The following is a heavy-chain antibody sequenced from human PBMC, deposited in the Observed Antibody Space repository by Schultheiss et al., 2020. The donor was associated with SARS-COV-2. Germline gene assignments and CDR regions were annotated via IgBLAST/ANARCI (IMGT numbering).Heavy chain of an antibody. CDR2: ISGSGGST. D-gene: IGHD1-1*01. J-gene: IGHJ4*02. CDR3: TKRNWLDF. CDR1: GFTFSSYG. V-gene: IGHV3-23*01. Sequence: GESLKISCAASGFTFSSYGMHWVRQAPGKGLEWVSAISGSGGSTYYADSVKGRFTISRDNSQNTLYLQMNSLTAEDTAVYYCTKRNWLDFWGQGTLVTVSS.